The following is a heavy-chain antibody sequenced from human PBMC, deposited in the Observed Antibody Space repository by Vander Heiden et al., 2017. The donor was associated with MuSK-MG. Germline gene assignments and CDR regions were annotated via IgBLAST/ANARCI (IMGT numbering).Heavy chain of an antibody. CDR3: ARHEDIVVGPAAPGNWFDP. D-gene: IGHD2-2*01. Sequence: VQLQDSGPGLVKPSETLSLTCAVSGYSISSGYYWGWNRQPPGKGLEWIGSIYHSGSTYYNPALKRRVTISVDTSKNQFSLKLSSVTAAETAVYYCARHEDIVVGPAAPGNWFDPWGQGTMVTVYS. V-gene: IGHV4-38-2*01. CDR2: IYHSGST. CDR1: GYSISSGYY. J-gene: IGHJ5*02.